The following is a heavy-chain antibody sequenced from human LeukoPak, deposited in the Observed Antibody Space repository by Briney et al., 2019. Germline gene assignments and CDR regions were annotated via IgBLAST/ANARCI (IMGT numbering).Heavy chain of an antibody. V-gene: IGHV3-74*01. J-gene: IGHJ3*02. Sequence: PGGSLRLSCAASGFTFSGHSMHWVRQAPGKGLVWISGISNDGTTTNYADSVKGRFTISRGNAKNTLYLQMKSLRAEDAAVYYCARGWFGPDSWDQGTMVTVSS. CDR1: GFTFSGHS. CDR3: ARGWFGPDS. CDR2: ISNDGTTT. D-gene: IGHD3-10*01.